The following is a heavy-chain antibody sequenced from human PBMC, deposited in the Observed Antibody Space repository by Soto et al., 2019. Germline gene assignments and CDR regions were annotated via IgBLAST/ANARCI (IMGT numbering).Heavy chain of an antibody. D-gene: IGHD4-17*01. CDR3: AHKGYGAYPLDY. CDR1: GFSHSTSGVG. Sequence: QITLKESGPPLVKPTQTLTLTCTFSGFSHSTSGVGVGWIRQPPGKALEWLAVIYWDDSYHYSPSLRRRLTITKDTAKNQVVLTMTNMHPVDTATYFWAHKGYGAYPLDYWAQGTLVTVSS. J-gene: IGHJ4*02. V-gene: IGHV2-5*02. CDR2: IYWDDSY.